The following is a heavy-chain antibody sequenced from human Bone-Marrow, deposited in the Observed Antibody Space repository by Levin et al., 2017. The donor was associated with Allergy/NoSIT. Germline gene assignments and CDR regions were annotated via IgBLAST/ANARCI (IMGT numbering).Heavy chain of an antibody. J-gene: IGHJ4*02. CDR2: IKQDGSEK. Sequence: GESLKISCAASGFTFSSYWMSWVRQAPGKGLEWVANIKQDGSEKYYVDSVKGRFTISRDNAKNSLYLQMNSLRAEDTAVYYCARDLLWGSHVGYSSGWPSFDYWGQGTLVTVSS. CDR1: GFTFSSYW. V-gene: IGHV3-7*01. D-gene: IGHD6-19*01. CDR3: ARDLLWGSHVGYSSGWPSFDY.